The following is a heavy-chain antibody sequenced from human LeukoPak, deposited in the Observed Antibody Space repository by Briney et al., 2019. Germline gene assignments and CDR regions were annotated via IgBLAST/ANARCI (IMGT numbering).Heavy chain of an antibody. CDR2: ISSSSSYI. V-gene: IGHV3-21*01. D-gene: IGHD4-17*01. CDR3: ASDYGGYLGAFDI. J-gene: IGHJ3*02. Sequence: GGSLRLSCAASGFTFSSYSMNWVRQAPGKGLEWVSSISSSSSYIYYADSVKGRFTISRDNAKNSLYLQMNSLRAEDTAVYYCASDYGGYLGAFDIWGQGTMVTVSS. CDR1: GFTFSSYS.